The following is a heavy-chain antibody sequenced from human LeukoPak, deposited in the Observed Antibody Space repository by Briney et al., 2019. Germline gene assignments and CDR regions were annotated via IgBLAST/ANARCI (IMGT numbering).Heavy chain of an antibody. CDR3: ANHYDILTGYYPTSYYYGMGV. CDR1: GFTFSSYA. CDR2: ISGSGGST. J-gene: IGHJ6*02. Sequence: GGSLRLSCAASGFTFSSYAMSWVRQAPGKGLEWVSAISGSGGSTYYADSVKGRFTISRDNSKNTLYLQMNSLRAEDTAVYYCANHYDILTGYYPTSYYYGMGVWGQGTTVTVSS. V-gene: IGHV3-23*01. D-gene: IGHD3-9*01.